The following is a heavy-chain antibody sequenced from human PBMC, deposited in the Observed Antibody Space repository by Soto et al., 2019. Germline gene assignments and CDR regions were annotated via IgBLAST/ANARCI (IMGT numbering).Heavy chain of an antibody. V-gene: IGHV3-33*01. J-gene: IGHJ6*02. Sequence: GGSLRLSCAASVFTFSSYGMHLVRQAPGKGLEWVAVIWYDGSNKYYADSVKGRFTISRYNSRNTLYLQKNSLRAEDTAVYYFASALSHRRYCSSTSCSYYYYGMDVWVQGTTVTVSS. CDR2: IWYDGSNK. CDR1: VFTFSSYG. D-gene: IGHD2-2*01. CDR3: ASALSHRRYCSSTSCSYYYYGMDV.